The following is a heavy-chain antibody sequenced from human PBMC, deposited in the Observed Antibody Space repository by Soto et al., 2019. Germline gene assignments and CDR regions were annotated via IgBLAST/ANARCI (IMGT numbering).Heavy chain of an antibody. CDR1: GYTFTSYD. Sequence: QVQLVQSGAEVKKPGASVKVSCKASGYTFTSYDINWVRQATGQGLEWMGWMNPNSGNTGYAQKFQGRVTMTRNTSISTAYMELSSLRSEDTAVYYCERGIRYDSSGQEYYYYYYGMDVWGQGTTVTVSS. V-gene: IGHV1-8*01. J-gene: IGHJ6*02. D-gene: IGHD3-22*01. CDR2: MNPNSGNT. CDR3: ERGIRYDSSGQEYYYYYYGMDV.